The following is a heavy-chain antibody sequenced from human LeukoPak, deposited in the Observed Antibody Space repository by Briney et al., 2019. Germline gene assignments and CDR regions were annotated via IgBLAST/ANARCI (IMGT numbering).Heavy chain of an antibody. CDR3: AKDSTGSYYYYYYGMDV. Sequence: PGGSLRLSCAASGFTFSSYWMSWVRQAPGKGLEWVANKKQDGSEKYYVDSVKGRFTISRDNAKNSLYLQMNSLRAEDTAVYYCAKDSTGSYYYYYYGMDVWGQGTTVTASS. CDR2: KKQDGSEK. J-gene: IGHJ6*02. CDR1: GFTFSSYW. V-gene: IGHV3-7*01. D-gene: IGHD2-8*02.